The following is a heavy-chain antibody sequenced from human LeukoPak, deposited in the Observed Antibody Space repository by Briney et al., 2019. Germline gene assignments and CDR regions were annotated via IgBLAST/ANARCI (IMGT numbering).Heavy chain of an antibody. J-gene: IGHJ5*02. D-gene: IGHD6-19*01. CDR3: ARAFRQWLVPGWFDP. CDR1: GGSISSYY. Sequence: SETLSLTCTVSGGSISSYYWSWIRQPPGKGLEWIGYIYYSGSTNYNPSLKSRVTISVDTSKNQFSLKLSSVTAADTAVYYCARAFRQWLVPGWFDPWGQGTLVTVSS. CDR2: IYYSGST. V-gene: IGHV4-59*01.